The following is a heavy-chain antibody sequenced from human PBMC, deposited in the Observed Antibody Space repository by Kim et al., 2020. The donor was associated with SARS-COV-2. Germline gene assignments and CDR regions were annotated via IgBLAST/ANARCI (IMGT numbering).Heavy chain of an antibody. CDR3: TTDRGSSGYLVPYYYYGMDV. CDR2: IKSKTDGGTT. CDR1: GFTFSNAW. D-gene: IGHD3-22*01. J-gene: IGHJ6*02. Sequence: GGSLRLSCAASGFTFSNAWMSWVRQAPGKGLEWVGRIKSKTDGGTTDYAAPVKGRFTISRDDSKNTLYLQMNSLKTEDTAVYYCTTDRGSSGYLVPYYYYGMDVWGQGTTVTVSS. V-gene: IGHV3-15*01.